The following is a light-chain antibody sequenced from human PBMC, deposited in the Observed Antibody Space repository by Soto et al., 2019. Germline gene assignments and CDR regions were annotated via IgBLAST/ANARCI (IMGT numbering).Light chain of an antibody. J-gene: IGKJ1*01. Sequence: IQLTQSPSSLSASVGDRVTITCRASQGISSNLAWYQQKPGRAPKLLIFGASTLQSGVPSRFSGSGSGTDFTLTISSPQPEDFATYFCQQLNSYPPWTFGQGTKVEIK. CDR1: QGISSN. V-gene: IGKV1-9*01. CDR2: GAS. CDR3: QQLNSYPPWT.